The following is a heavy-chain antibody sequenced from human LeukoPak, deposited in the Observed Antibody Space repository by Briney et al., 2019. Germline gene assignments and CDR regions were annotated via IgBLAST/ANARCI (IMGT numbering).Heavy chain of an antibody. Sequence: GGSLRLSCAASGFTFSSYAMHWVRQAPGKGLEWVAVISYDGSNEYYADSVKGRFTISRDNAKNSLYLQMNSLRAEDTAVYYCARVSGAVAFDIWGQGTMVTVSS. CDR1: GFTFSSYA. V-gene: IGHV3-30-3*01. D-gene: IGHD3-10*01. CDR3: ARVSGAVAFDI. CDR2: ISYDGSNE. J-gene: IGHJ3*02.